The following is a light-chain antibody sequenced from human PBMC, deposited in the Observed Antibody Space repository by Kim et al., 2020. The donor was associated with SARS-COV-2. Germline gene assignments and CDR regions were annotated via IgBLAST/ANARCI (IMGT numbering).Light chain of an antibody. CDR1: SSNIGSKT. CDR3: AAWDDRLNGPWV. J-gene: IGLJ3*02. Sequence: QTVTSSCSGRSSNIGSKTVNWYHHLPGTAPKLLIYGDDQRPSGVPDRFSASKSGTSASLAISGLQSEDEGDYYCAAWDDRLNGPWVFGGGTQLTVL. CDR2: GDD. V-gene: IGLV1-44*01.